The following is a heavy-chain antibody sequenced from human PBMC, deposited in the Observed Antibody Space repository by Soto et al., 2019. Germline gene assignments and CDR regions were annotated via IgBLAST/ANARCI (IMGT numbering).Heavy chain of an antibody. V-gene: IGHV3-23*01. J-gene: IGHJ4*02. CDR3: ANSDRGGSGNSNF. CDR2: ISGSGDRT. CDR1: GFAFNTYA. D-gene: IGHD3-10*01. Sequence: EVHLLESGGGLIPPGGSLRLSCAASGFAFNTYAMDWVRQAPGKGLEWVSSISGSGDRTYYADSVKGRFTISRDNSENTLYLEINSLRAEDTAVYYCANSDRGGSGNSNFWGQGTLVTVSS.